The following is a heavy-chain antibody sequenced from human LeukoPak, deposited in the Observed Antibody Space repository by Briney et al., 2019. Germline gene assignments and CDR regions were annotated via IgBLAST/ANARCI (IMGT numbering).Heavy chain of an antibody. Sequence: PSETLSLTCPVSGGSISSYFWSWLRQPPGKRLDWIGYISYSGSTDYNPSLNSRVTLSVDTSKNRLSLKLSSVTAADTAVYYCARKSSRGGFNGYDFWYFDLWGRGTLITVSS. CDR3: ARKSSRGGFNGYDFWYFDL. V-gene: IGHV4-59*08. D-gene: IGHD5-12*01. CDR2: ISYSGST. J-gene: IGHJ2*01. CDR1: GGSISSYF.